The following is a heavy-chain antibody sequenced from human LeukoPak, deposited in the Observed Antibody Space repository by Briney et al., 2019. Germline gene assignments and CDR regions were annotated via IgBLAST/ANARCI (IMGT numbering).Heavy chain of an antibody. CDR2: ISSNGGST. Sequence: GGSLRLSCSASGFTFSSYATHWVRQAPGKGLEYVSGISSNGGSTYYADSVKGRFTISRDNSKNTLYLQMSGLRAEDTAVYYCVKDRGVTTPYYFDYWGQGTLVTVSS. CDR1: GFTFSSYA. CDR3: VKDRGVTTPYYFDY. V-gene: IGHV3-64D*09. J-gene: IGHJ4*02. D-gene: IGHD4-17*01.